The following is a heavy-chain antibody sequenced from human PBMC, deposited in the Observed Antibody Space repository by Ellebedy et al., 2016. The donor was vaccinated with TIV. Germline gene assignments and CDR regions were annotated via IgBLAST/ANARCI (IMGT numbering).Heavy chain of an antibody. V-gene: IGHV3-66*01. J-gene: IGHJ3*01. Sequence: GGSLRLSCVVSGFTINSNYMSWVRQAPGRGLEWVPVIFVGGSADYADSVEVRFTISRNNSRNTLFLQLNGLRGEDTAVYYCAGETFNDVDMDLWGLFDVWGQGTTVTVSS. D-gene: IGHD3-10*01. CDR2: IFVGGSA. CDR1: GFTINSNY. CDR3: AGETFNDVDMDLWGLFDV.